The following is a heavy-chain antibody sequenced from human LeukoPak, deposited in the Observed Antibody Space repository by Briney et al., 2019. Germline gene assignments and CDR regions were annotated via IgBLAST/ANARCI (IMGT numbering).Heavy chain of an antibody. Sequence: PSETLSLTCTVSGGSLSSHYWSWLRQAPGKGLEWIAYMSDSVWTKDNPSLKSRVTLSADTSKNQYSLRLTSVTAADTAVYYCATIKRGDIFGYFDFWGQGTLVTVSS. D-gene: IGHD5-18*01. J-gene: IGHJ4*02. V-gene: IGHV4-59*11. CDR2: MSDSVWT. CDR1: GGSLSSHY. CDR3: ATIKRGDIFGYFDF.